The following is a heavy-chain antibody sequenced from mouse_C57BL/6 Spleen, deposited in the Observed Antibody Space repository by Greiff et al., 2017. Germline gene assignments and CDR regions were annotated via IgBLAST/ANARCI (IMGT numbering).Heavy chain of an antibody. J-gene: IGHJ4*01. Sequence: EVHLVESGPGMVKPSQSLSLTCTVTGYSITSGYDWHWIRHFPGNKLEWMGYISYSGSTNYNPSLKSRISITHDTSKNHFFLKLNSVTTEDTATYYCAREGLERGAMDYWGQGTSVTVSS. CDR1: GYSITSGYD. D-gene: IGHD3-3*01. CDR3: AREGLERGAMDY. CDR2: ISYSGST. V-gene: IGHV3-1*01.